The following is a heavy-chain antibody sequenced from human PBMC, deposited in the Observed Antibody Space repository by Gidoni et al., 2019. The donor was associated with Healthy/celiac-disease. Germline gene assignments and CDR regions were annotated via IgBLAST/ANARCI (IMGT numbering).Heavy chain of an antibody. Sequence: QVQLQESGPGLVKPSETLSLTCTVSGGSISSYYWSWIRQPPGKGLEWIGYIYDSGSTNYNPSLKSRVTISVDTSKNQFSLKLSSVTAADTAVYYCARMKEPKLLLWFGELNHYAFDIWGQGTMVTVSS. CDR3: ARMKEPKLLLWFGELNHYAFDI. V-gene: IGHV4-59*01. CDR1: GGSISSYY. J-gene: IGHJ3*02. D-gene: IGHD3-10*01. CDR2: IYDSGST.